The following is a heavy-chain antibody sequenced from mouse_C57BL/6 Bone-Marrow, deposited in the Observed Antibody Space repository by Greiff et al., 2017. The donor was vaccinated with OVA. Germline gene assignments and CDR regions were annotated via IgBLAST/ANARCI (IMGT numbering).Heavy chain of an antibody. Sequence: EVKVVESEGGLVQPGSSMKLSCTASGFTFSDYYMDWVWRVAEKGLEWVANIKYYGRWTYYLDSLKSRFIISRDNAKNILYLQMSSLKSEDTATYYCARDGNGSSPFAYWGQGTLVTVSA. J-gene: IGHJ3*01. V-gene: IGHV5-16*01. CDR1: GFTFSDYY. CDR3: ARDGNGSSPFAY. CDR2: IKYYGRWT. D-gene: IGHD1-1*01.